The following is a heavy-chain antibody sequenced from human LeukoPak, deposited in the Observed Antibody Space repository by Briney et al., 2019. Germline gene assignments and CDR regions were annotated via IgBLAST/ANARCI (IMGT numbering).Heavy chain of an antibody. CDR1: AGSISAYY. CDR2: TSDSGSS. V-gene: IGHV4-59*08. J-gene: IGHJ2*01. D-gene: IGHD3-16*02. Sequence: SETLSLTCTVSAGSISAYYWTWIRHPPGKGLEWIGYTSDSGSSNYKSSLKSRVSMSVDTSKRQFSLTLTSVTAADTAVYYCARIVRQDGGYLDLWGRGSLVTVSS. CDR3: ARIVRQDGGYLDL.